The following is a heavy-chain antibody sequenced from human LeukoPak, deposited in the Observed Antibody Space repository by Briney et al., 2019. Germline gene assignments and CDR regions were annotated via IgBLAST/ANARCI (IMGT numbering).Heavy chain of an antibody. V-gene: IGHV4-34*01. D-gene: IGHD6-13*01. J-gene: IGHJ4*02. CDR1: GGSFSGYY. CDR2: INHSGST. Sequence: SETLSLICAVYGGSFSGYYWSWIRQPPGKGLEWIGEINHSGSTNYNPSLKSRVTISVDTSRNQFSPKLSSVTAADTAVYYCARSDSSSWYYFDYWGQGTLVTVSS. CDR3: ARSDSSSWYYFDY.